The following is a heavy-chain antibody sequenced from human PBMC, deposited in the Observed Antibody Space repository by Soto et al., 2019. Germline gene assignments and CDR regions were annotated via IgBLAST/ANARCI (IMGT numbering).Heavy chain of an antibody. V-gene: IGHV1-18*01. CDR2: ISSYNGHT. D-gene: IGHD3-10*01. CDR3: ASASGYVPYFDS. J-gene: IGHJ4*02. Sequence: QVQLVQSGAEVKKPGASVKVSCKASGYTFTSYGISWVRQAPGQGLEWMGWISSYNGHTNYAQKLPGRVTMTTDRSTSTGYVELRSLRSDDTAVYYFASASGYVPYFDSWGQGTLVTVSS. CDR1: GYTFTSYG.